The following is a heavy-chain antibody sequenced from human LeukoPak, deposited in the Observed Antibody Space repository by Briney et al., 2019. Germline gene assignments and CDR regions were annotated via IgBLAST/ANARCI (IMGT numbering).Heavy chain of an antibody. D-gene: IGHD1-26*01. CDR3: ARGNVVGATRPFDY. CDR1: GFTFSNYA. J-gene: IGHJ4*02. Sequence: GGSLRLSCAGSGFTFSNYAMYWVRQAPGKGLENVAGVGSNGDSTYYANSVKGRFTISRDNSKNTLFLQMGSLRAEDMAVYYCARGNVVGATRPFDYWGQGTLVTVSS. V-gene: IGHV3-64*01. CDR2: VGSNGDST.